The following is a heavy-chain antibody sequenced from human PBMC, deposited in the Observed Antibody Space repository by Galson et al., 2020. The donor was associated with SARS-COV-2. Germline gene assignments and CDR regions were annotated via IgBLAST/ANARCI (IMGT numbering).Heavy chain of an antibody. Sequence: QAGGSLRLSCAASGFTFSSYAMHWVRQAPGKGLEWVAVISYDGSNKYYADSVKGRFTISRDNSKNTLYLQMNSLRAEDTAVYYCAISLLWFGELLYWGQGTLVTVSS. D-gene: IGHD3-10*01. J-gene: IGHJ4*02. V-gene: IGHV3-30-3*01. CDR1: GFTFSSYA. CDR3: AISLLWFGELLY. CDR2: ISYDGSNK.